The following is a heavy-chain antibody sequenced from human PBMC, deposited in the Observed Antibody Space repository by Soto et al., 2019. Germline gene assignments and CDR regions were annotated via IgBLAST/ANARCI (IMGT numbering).Heavy chain of an antibody. CDR2: IIPIFGTA. V-gene: IGHV1-69*01. J-gene: IGHJ3*02. CDR3: ARDPGCCSGGSCYSDAFDI. CDR1: GGTFSSYA. D-gene: IGHD2-15*01. Sequence: QVQLVQSGAEVKKPGSSVKVSCKASGGTFSSYAISWVRQAPGQGLEWMGGIIPIFGTANYAQKFQGRVTITADESTSTDYMELSSLRSEDTAVYYCARDPGCCSGGSCYSDAFDIWGQGTMVTVSS.